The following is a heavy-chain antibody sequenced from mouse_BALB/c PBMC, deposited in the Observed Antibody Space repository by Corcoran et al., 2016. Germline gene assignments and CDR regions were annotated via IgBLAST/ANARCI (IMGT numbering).Heavy chain of an antibody. Sequence: EVQLQQSGAELVKPGASVKLSCKASGFNIKDTYMHWVKQRPEQGLEWIGRSDPANGNTKYDPKFQGKATITADPSSTTAYLQRISLPSEDTAVYYCTRSGYCNYPLAMDYWRQGTSVTVSS. CDR2: SDPANGNT. V-gene: IGHV14-3*02. CDR1: GFNIKDTY. CDR3: TRSGYCNYPLAMDY. D-gene: IGHD2-1*01. J-gene: IGHJ4*01.